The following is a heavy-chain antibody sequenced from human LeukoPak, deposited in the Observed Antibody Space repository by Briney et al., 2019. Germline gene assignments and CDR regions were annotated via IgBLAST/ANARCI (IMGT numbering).Heavy chain of an antibody. CDR2: IYYSGST. D-gene: IGHD4-17*01. V-gene: IGHV4-59*01. J-gene: IGHJ3*02. CDR3: ARGLRPRAAFDI. CDR1: GGAISSYY. Sequence: PSETLSLTCTVSGGAISSYYWSWIRQPPGKGLEWIGYIYYSGSTNYNPSLKSRVTISVDTSKNQFSLKLSSVTAADTAVYYCARGLRPRAAFDIWGQGTMVTVSS.